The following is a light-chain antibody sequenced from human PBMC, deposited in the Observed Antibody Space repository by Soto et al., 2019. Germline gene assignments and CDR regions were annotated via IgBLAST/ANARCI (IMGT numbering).Light chain of an antibody. CDR2: DAS. V-gene: IGKV3-11*01. CDR1: QSVSSY. J-gene: IGKJ4*01. Sequence: EIVLTHSPATLSFSPLEIATLSFSASQSVSSYLAWYQQKPGQAPRLLIYDASNRATGIPARFSGSGSGTDFTLTISSLEPEDFAVYYCQQRSNWPPLTFGGGTKVDIK. CDR3: QQRSNWPPLT.